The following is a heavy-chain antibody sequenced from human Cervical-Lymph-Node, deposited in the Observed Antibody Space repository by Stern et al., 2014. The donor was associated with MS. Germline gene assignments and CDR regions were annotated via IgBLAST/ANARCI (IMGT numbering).Heavy chain of an antibody. J-gene: IGHJ4*02. CDR3: ARSRDAYSPLAY. D-gene: IGHD5-24*01. CDR1: GGSISGYD. V-gene: IGHV4-59*01. Sequence: DQLVESGPGLVKPSETLSLTCTVSGGSISGYDCSWIRQPPGKGLEWIGHIYYSGSPNYLPSLKSRVSISIDTPKNQFSLKLSSVTAADTAVYYCARSRDAYSPLAYWGQGALVTVSS. CDR2: IYYSGSP.